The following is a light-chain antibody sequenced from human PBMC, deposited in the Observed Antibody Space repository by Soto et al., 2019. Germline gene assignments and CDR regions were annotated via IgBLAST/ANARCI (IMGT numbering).Light chain of an antibody. V-gene: IGLV2-14*01. J-gene: IGLJ1*01. CDR3: SSYTRTSSYV. CDR1: SSDIGNYDY. CDR2: EVS. Sequence: QLVLTQPASVSGSPGQSITISCTGTSSDIGNYDYVSWFQQHPGKAPKLLISEVSNRPSGISYRFSGSKSGTTASLTISGLQAEDEADYYCSSYTRTSSYVFGGGTKVTVL.